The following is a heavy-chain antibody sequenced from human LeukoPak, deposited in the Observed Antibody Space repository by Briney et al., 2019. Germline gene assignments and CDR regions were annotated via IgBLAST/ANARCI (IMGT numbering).Heavy chain of an antibody. CDR2: IIPIFGTA. CDR1: GGTFISYA. V-gene: IGHV1-69*13. Sequence: SVKVSCKASGGTFISYAISWVRQAPGQGLEWMGGIIPIFGTANYAQKFQGRVTITADESTSTAYMELSSLRSEDTAVYYCATLVGATTHYYYYYGMDVWGQGTTVTVSS. J-gene: IGHJ6*02. D-gene: IGHD1-26*01. CDR3: ATLVGATTHYYYYYGMDV.